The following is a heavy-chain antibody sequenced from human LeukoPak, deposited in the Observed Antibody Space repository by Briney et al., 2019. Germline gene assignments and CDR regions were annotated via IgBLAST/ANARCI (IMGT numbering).Heavy chain of an antibody. V-gene: IGHV3-30*02. Sequence: PGGSLRLSCAASGFTFSTYGMHWVRQAPGKGLEWVAFIGHDGTKIYYADSVQGRFTISRDNSKNTLYLEMNSLSGEDTALYYCAKDHVTWGIRYFDHWGQGTLGTVSS. CDR1: GFTFSTYG. CDR2: IGHDGTKI. CDR3: AKDHVTWGIRYFDH. D-gene: IGHD3-16*01. J-gene: IGHJ4*02.